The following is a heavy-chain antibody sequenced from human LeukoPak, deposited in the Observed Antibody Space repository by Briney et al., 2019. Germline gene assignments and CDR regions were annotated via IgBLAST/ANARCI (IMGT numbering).Heavy chain of an antibody. CDR3: AKRYYYNSRGSPFDY. CDR2: ISYGGSNK. CDR1: GFTFSRYA. V-gene: IGHV3-30-3*02. Sequence: GGSLRLSCAASGFTFSRYAMYWVRQTPGKGLEWVAVISYGGSNKYYADSVKGRFTISRDNSKNTLYLQMNSLRAEDTALYYCAKRYYYNSRGSPFDYWGQGTLVTVSS. J-gene: IGHJ4*02. D-gene: IGHD3-22*01.